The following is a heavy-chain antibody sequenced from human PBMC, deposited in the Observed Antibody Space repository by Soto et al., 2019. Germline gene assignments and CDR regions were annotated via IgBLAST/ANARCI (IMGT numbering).Heavy chain of an antibody. J-gene: IGHJ4*02. CDR1: GFTFTTYA. V-gene: IGHV3-23*01. Sequence: EVQLLESGGSLVQPGGSLRLSCAASGFTFTTYAMTWVRQAPGKGLEWVSTVSGSGGNRHYADSVKGRFTISRDNSKNRLYLQMNSLRAEDTAVYYCAKQDYGHVDHWGQGTLVTVSS. CDR3: AKQDYGHVDH. D-gene: IGHD4-17*01. CDR2: VSGSGGNR.